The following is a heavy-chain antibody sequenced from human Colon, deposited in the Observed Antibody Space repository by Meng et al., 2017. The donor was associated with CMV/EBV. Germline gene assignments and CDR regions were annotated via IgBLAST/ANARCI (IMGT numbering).Heavy chain of an antibody. Sequence: QIPFKESGPTLVKPTQTLTLTCTFSGFSLSTIGMGVGWIRQPPGKALEWLGVIYWDDDKRYSPSLKSRLTITKDTSKNQVVLTMTNLDPLDTATYYCAHRPYGSGSYFFDYWGQGTLVTVSS. D-gene: IGHD3-10*01. CDR2: IYWDDDK. J-gene: IGHJ4*02. CDR3: AHRPYGSGSYFFDY. V-gene: IGHV2-5*02. CDR1: GFSLSTIGMG.